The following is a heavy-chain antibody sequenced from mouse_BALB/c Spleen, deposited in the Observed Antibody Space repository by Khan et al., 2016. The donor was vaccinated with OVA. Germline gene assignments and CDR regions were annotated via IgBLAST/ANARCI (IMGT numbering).Heavy chain of an antibody. CDR1: GYNIKDIY. Sequence: IQLVQSGAELVKPAASLKLSCTASGYNIKDIYIHWVKQRPEKGLERIRRTDPANGNTKYDPKFQGKATITADTSSNTAYLQLSSLTSEDTAVYYCRISTINAWGQGTTRTVSS. CDR2: TDPANGNT. J-gene: IGHJ2*01. V-gene: IGHV14-3*02. CDR3: RISTINA.